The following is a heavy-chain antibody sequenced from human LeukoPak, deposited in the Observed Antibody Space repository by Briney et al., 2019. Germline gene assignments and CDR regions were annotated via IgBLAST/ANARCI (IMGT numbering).Heavy chain of an antibody. CDR3: SRGARGSSGYLAY. CDR2: TYYRSKWYN. V-gene: IGHV6-1*01. Sequence: SQTLSLTCAISGDSVSSNNAAWNWIRQSPSRGLEWLGRTYYRSKWYNDYAISVKSRITINPDTSKNQVSLQVKSETPEDTAVYYCSRGARGSSGYLAYWGPGTLVTVSS. J-gene: IGHJ4*02. CDR1: GDSVSSNNAA. D-gene: IGHD3-22*01.